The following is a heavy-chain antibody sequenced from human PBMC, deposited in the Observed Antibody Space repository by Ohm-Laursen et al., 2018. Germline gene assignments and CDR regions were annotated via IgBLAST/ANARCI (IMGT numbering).Heavy chain of an antibody. CDR1: GFTVNNNY. Sequence: SLRLSCSASGFTVNNNYMSWVRQAPGKGLEWGSVIHSGGNTYYVDTVKGRFTISRDNSKNTLYLQMNSLTAEDTAVYYCAKLWDSSGFYWGQGTLVTVSS. CDR3: AKLWDSSGFY. D-gene: IGHD3-22*01. J-gene: IGHJ4*02. V-gene: IGHV3-66*01. CDR2: IHSGGNT.